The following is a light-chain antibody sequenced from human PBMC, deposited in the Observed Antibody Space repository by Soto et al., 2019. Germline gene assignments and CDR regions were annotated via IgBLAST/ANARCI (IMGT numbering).Light chain of an antibody. J-gene: IGLJ2*01. CDR1: SSDVGAYNY. CDR2: EVN. V-gene: IGLV2-8*01. Sequence: QSALTQPPSASGSPGQSVTISCTGTSSDVGAYNYVSWYQQHPGKAPKLMLYEVNKRPSGVPDRFSGSKSGNTASLTVSGLQAEDEADYFCSSYVGNNNLVFGGGTKLTVL. CDR3: SSYVGNNNLV.